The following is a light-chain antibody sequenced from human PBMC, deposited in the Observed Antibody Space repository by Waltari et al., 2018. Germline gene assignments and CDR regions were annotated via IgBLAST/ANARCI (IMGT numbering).Light chain of an antibody. Sequence: QSALTQPASVSGSPGQSITISCTGTSSDVGGYDYVSWYQHHPGKDPKLLISAVTNRPSGVSSRFSGSKSGNTASLTISGLQAADEADYYCTSYTSSSTLLFGGGTKVTVL. J-gene: IGLJ2*01. V-gene: IGLV2-14*01. CDR2: AVT. CDR3: TSYTSSSTLL. CDR1: SSDVGGYDY.